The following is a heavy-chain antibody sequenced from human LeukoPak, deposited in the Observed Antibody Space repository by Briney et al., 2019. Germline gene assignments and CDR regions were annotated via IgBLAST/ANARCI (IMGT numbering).Heavy chain of an antibody. CDR2: ISSSSISI. CDR1: GFTFRSYS. J-gene: IGHJ6*02. V-gene: IGHV3-48*01. CDR3: ARATRYYGMDV. Sequence: GGSLRLSCEVSGFTFRSYSMNWVRQAPGKGLEWLSYISSSSISIYYADSVKGRFTISRDNAKGSLYLQMDSLRAEDTAVYYCARATRYYGMDVWGQGTTVTVSS.